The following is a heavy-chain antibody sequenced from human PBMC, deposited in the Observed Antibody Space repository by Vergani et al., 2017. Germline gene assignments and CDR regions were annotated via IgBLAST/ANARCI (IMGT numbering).Heavy chain of an antibody. CDR2: ISFDGTNE. J-gene: IGHJ4*02. Sequence: QVQLVESGGGVVQPGTSLRLSCVVSGFALNRHAMYWVRQAPGKGLEWVVGISFDGTNEYYPDLVKGRFTISRDIAKNTLYLQVRSLRLEDTGVYHCVRERGRCAGGRCYTEAWDYWGQGTPVTGSS. CDR3: VRERGRCAGGRCYTEAWDY. D-gene: IGHD2-2*02. CDR1: GFALNRHA. V-gene: IGHV3-30-3*01.